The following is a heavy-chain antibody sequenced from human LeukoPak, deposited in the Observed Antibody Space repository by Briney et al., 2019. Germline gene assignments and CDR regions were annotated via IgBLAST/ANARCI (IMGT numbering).Heavy chain of an antibody. CDR2: ISAYNGNT. Sequence: ASVKVSCKASGYTFTSYGISWVRQAPGQGLERMGWISAYNGNTNYAQKLQGRVTMTTDTSTSTAYMELRSLRSDDTAVYYCARDLEDIVVVPAAIWDYWGQGTLVTVSS. CDR3: ARDLEDIVVVPAAIWDY. V-gene: IGHV1-18*01. J-gene: IGHJ4*02. CDR1: GYTFTSYG. D-gene: IGHD2-2*01.